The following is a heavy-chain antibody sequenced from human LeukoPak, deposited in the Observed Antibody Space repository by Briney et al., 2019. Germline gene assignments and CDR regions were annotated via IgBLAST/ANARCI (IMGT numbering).Heavy chain of an antibody. D-gene: IGHD2-2*02. CDR3: AKSIPGDAFDI. CDR2: ISYDGSNK. CDR1: GFTFSSYG. V-gene: IGHV3-30*18. J-gene: IGHJ3*02. Sequence: PGGSLRLSCAASGFTFSSYGMHWVRQAPGKGLEWVAVISYDGSNKYYADSVKGRFTISRDNSKNTLYLQMNSLRAEDTAVYYCAKSIPGDAFDIWGQGTMVTVSS.